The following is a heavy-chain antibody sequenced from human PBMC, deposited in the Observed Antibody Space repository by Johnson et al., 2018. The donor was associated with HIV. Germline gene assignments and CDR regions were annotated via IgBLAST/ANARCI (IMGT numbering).Heavy chain of an antibody. Sequence: VQLVESGGGLVQPGGSLRLSCAASGFTFSNAWMSWVRQAPGKGLEWVGRIKSKPDGGTTDYAAPVKGRFTISRDDSKNTLDLQMNSLKIEDTAVYYCTTVYCSSTSCYSYAFDIWGQGTMVTVSS. CDR3: TTVYCSSTSCYSYAFDI. D-gene: IGHD2-2*01. CDR1: GFTFSNAW. J-gene: IGHJ3*02. V-gene: IGHV3-15*01. CDR2: IKSKPDGGTT.